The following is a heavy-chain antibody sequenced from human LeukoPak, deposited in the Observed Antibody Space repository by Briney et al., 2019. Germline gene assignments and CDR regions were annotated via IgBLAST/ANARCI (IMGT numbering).Heavy chain of an antibody. CDR1: GFTFSSYG. CDR3: AKTTMYCSGGSCYNWFDP. D-gene: IGHD2-15*01. CDR2: ISYDGSNK. J-gene: IGHJ5*02. V-gene: IGHV3-30*18. Sequence: PGGSLRLSCAASGFTFSSYGMHWVRQAPGKGLEWVAVISYDGSNKYYADSMKGRFTISRDNSKNTLYLQMNSLRAEDTAVYYCAKTTMYCSGGSCYNWFDPWGQGTLVTVSS.